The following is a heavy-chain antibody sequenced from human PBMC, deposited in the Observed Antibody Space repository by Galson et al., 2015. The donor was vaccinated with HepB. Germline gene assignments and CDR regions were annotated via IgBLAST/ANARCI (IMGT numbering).Heavy chain of an antibody. CDR2: IIPIFGTS. D-gene: IGHD3-9*01. CDR3: ARVDIPHYYYYGLGV. CDR1: GGTFRNYA. J-gene: IGHJ6*02. Sequence: SVKVSCKASGGTFRNYAISWVRQAPGQGLEWMGGIIPIFGTSNYAQKFQGRVTITADESTFTAYMELSSLRSEDTAVYYCARVDIPHYYYYGLGVWGQGTTVTVSS. V-gene: IGHV1-69*13.